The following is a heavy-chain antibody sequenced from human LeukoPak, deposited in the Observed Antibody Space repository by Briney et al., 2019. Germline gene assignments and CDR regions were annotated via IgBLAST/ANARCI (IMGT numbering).Heavy chain of an antibody. J-gene: IGHJ4*02. CDR1: GGSFSGYY. CDR2: TNHSGST. CDR3: ARLSQLVPSY. V-gene: IGHV4-34*01. D-gene: IGHD6-13*01. Sequence: SETLSLTCAVYGGSFSGYYWSWIRQPPGKGLEWIGETNHSGSTNYNPSLKSRVTISVDASKNQFSLKLSSVTAADTAVYYCARLSQLVPSYWGQGTLVTVSS.